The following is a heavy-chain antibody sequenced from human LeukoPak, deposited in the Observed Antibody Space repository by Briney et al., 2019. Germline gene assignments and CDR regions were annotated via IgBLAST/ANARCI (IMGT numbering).Heavy chain of an antibody. CDR2: IYTSGST. V-gene: IGHV4-4*09. D-gene: IGHD4-11*01. CDR3: ARVSWRGYSNYVQWFDP. Sequence: SETLSLTCAVYGGSFSGYYWSWIRQPPGKGLEWIGYIYTSGSTNYNPSLKSRVTISVDTSKNQFSLKLSSVTAADTAVYYCARVSWRGYSNYVQWFDPWGQGTLVTVSS. J-gene: IGHJ5*02. CDR1: GGSFSGYY.